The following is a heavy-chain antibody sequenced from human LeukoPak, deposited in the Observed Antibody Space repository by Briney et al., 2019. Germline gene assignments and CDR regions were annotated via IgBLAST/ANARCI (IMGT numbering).Heavy chain of an antibody. J-gene: IGHJ4*02. Sequence: GASVKVSCKASGYTFTSYDINWVRQATGQGLEWMGWMNPNSGNTGYAQKFQGRVTMTRNTSISTAYMELSSLRSEDTAVYYCARGHRYYYGSGSYSIDYRGQGILVTVSS. CDR3: ARGHRYYYGSGSYSIDY. D-gene: IGHD3-10*01. CDR2: MNPNSGNT. CDR1: GYTFTSYD. V-gene: IGHV1-8*01.